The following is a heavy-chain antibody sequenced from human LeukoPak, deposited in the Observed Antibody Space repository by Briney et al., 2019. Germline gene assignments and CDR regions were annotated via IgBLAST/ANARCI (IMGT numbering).Heavy chain of an antibody. Sequence: GGSLRLSCAASGFTVSSNYMSWVRQAPGKGLEWVSVIYSGGSTYYADSVKGRFTISRDNSKNTLYLQMNSLRAEDTAVYYCARAPLWFGELSYYFDYWGQGTLVTVSS. CDR3: ARAPLWFGELSYYFDY. CDR1: GFTVSSNY. V-gene: IGHV3-66*01. D-gene: IGHD3-10*01. J-gene: IGHJ4*02. CDR2: IYSGGST.